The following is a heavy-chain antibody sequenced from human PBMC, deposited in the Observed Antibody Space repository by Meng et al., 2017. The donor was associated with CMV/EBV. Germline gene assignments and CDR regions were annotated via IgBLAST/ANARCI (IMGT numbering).Heavy chain of an antibody. D-gene: IGHD2-2*02. V-gene: IGHV3-23*01. Sequence: GGSLRLSCAASGFTFSSYAMSWVRQAPGKGLEWVSAISGSGGGTYYADAVKGRFTISRDNSKNTLYLQMNSLRAEDTAVYYCAKISGRTVSPYCSSTSCYTGRGYFDYWGQGTLVTVSS. CDR1: GFTFSSYA. CDR2: ISGSGGGT. J-gene: IGHJ4*02. CDR3: AKISGRTVSPYCSSTSCYTGRGYFDY.